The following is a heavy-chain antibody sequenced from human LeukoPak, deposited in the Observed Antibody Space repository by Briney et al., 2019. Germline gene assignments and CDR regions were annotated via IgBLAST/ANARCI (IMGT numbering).Heavy chain of an antibody. J-gene: IGHJ4*02. D-gene: IGHD1-26*01. CDR3: ARLSGNYQTYFDY. Sequence: GASVKVSCKASGFTFTSYAISWVRQAPGQGLEWMGWISTYNGNTNYAQKLQGRVTMTTDTSTSTAYMELRSLRSDDTAVYYCARLSGNYQTYFDYWGQGTLVAVSS. CDR2: ISTYNGNT. CDR1: GFTFTSYA. V-gene: IGHV1-18*01.